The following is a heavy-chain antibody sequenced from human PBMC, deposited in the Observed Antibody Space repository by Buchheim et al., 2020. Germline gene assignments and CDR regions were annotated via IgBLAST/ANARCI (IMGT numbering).Heavy chain of an antibody. V-gene: IGHV3-48*03. CDR1: GFTFSSYE. D-gene: IGHD6-13*01. CDR2: ISSSGSHI. Sequence: EVQLVESGGGLVKPGGSLRLSCAASGFTFSSYEMNWVRQAPGKGLEWVSYISSSGSHIYYAASVKGRFPISRDNAKNSLYLQRNSLRAEDTAVYYCAREVKQQLVRGDYWGQGTL. J-gene: IGHJ4*02. CDR3: AREVKQQLVRGDY.